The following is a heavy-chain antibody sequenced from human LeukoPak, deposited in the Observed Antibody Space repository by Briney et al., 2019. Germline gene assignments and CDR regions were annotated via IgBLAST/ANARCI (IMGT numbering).Heavy chain of an antibody. D-gene: IGHD6-19*01. CDR1: GGSFSGYY. J-gene: IGHJ4*02. CDR2: INHSGST. Sequence: SETLSLTCAVYGGSFSGYYWSWIRQPPGKGLEWIGEINHSGSTNYNPSLKGRVTISVDTSKNQFSLKLSSVTAADTAVYYCARGKGGAVAYDYWGQGTLVTVSS. CDR3: ARGKGGAVAYDY. V-gene: IGHV4-34*01.